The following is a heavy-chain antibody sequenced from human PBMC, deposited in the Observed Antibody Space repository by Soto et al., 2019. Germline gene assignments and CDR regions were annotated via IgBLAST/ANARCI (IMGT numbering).Heavy chain of an antibody. CDR1: GFSLSTSGVG. CDR3: AHRSKGSYLTPFAY. J-gene: IGHJ4*02. D-gene: IGHD1-26*01. CDR2: IYWNDDK. V-gene: IGHV2-5*01. Sequence: SGPTLVNPTQTLTLTCTFSGFSLSTSGVGVGWIRQPPGKALEWLALIYWNDDKRYSPSLKSRLTITKDTSKNQVVLTMTNMEPVDTATYYCAHRSKGSYLTPFAYWGQGTLVTVSS.